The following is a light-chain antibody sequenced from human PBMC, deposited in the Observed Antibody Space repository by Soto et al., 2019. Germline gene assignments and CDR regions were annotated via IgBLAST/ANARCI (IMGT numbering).Light chain of an antibody. CDR1: TGAVTSGHY. CDR3: LLSFTGARLYV. CDR2: DTS. V-gene: IGLV7-46*01. J-gene: IGLJ1*01. Sequence: QAVVTQEPSLTVSPGGTVTLTCGSSTGAVTSGHYPYWFQQKPGQAPRTLIYDTSNKHSWTPARFSGSLRGGKAALTLSGAQPEDEADYYCLLSFTGARLYVFGTGTKVTVL.